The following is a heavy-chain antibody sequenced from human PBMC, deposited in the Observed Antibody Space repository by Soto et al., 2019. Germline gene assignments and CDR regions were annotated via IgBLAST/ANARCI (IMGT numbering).Heavy chain of an antibody. V-gene: IGHV3-49*03. CDR3: TRAVGPTFYDFWSGYYTGNLGFDY. CDR1: GFTFGDYA. J-gene: IGHJ4*02. CDR2: IRSKAYGGTT. Sequence: GGSLRLSCTASGFTFGDYAMSWFRQAPGKGLEWVGFIRSKAYGGTTEYAASVKGRFTISRDDSKSIAYLQMKSLKTEDTAVYYCTRAVGPTFYDFWSGYYTGNLGFDYWGQGTLVTVSS. D-gene: IGHD3-3*01.